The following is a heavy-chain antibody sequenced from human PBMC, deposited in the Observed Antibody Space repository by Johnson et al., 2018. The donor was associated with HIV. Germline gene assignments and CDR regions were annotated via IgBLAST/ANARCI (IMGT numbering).Heavy chain of an antibody. CDR2: LNWNGGST. D-gene: IGHD3-22*01. Sequence: EVQLVESGGGVVRPGGSLRLSCAASGFTFDDYDMSWVRQAPGKGLEWVSGLNWNGGSTVYADSVKGRFTISRDNAKNSLYLQMNSLRAEDTALYYCARDYYDTSGFPFDIWGQGTMVTVSS. J-gene: IGHJ3*02. CDR3: ARDYYDTSGFPFDI. CDR1: GFTFDDYD. V-gene: IGHV3-20*04.